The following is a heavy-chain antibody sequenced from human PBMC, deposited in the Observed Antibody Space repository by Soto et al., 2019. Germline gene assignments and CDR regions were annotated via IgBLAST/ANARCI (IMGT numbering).Heavy chain of an antibody. CDR1: GFTFSSYA. V-gene: IGHV3-30*04. CDR2: ISYDASNT. CDR3: ARGYSRWRSIYGMDV. Sequence: QSGGSLRLSCVASGFTFSSYAMHWVRQAPGKGLEWVAVISYDASNTYYVDSVKGRFSISRDNSQNTLFLQMNRLRVEDTAVYYCARGYSRWRSIYGMDVWGQGTTVTVSS. D-gene: IGHD6-13*01. J-gene: IGHJ6*02.